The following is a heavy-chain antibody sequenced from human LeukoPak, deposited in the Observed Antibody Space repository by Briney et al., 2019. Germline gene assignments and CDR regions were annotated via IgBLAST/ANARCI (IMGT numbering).Heavy chain of an antibody. V-gene: IGHV3-53*01. CDR2: IYGGGGT. D-gene: IGHD1-1*01. Sequence: GGSLRLSCAASGFTVSSNFMSWVRQAPGKGLEWVSVIYGGGGTDYTDSVKGRFTISRDNSKNTMYLQMNSLRTEDTAVYYCARAPPVSQYSFDCWGQGTLVTVSS. J-gene: IGHJ4*02. CDR1: GFTVSSNF. CDR3: ARAPPVSQYSFDC.